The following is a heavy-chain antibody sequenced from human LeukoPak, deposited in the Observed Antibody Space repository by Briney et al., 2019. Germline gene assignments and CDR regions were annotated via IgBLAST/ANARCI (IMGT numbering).Heavy chain of an antibody. CDR3: AKDPGNNNWSYWYFDI. CDR2: ISGSGGST. Sequence: ETLSLTCTVSGGSISSYYWSWIRQPPGKGLEWVSSISGSGGSTYYADSVKGRFTISRDNSKNTLYLQMNSLRAEDTAVYYCAKDPGNNNWSYWYFDIWGRGTLVSVSS. CDR1: GGSISSYY. J-gene: IGHJ2*01. V-gene: IGHV3-23*01. D-gene: IGHD1-1*01.